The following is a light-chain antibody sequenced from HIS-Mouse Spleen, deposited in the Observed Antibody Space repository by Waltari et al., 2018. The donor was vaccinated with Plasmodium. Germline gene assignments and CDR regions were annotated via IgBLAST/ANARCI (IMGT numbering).Light chain of an antibody. Sequence: QSALTQPPSASGSPGPSVTISCTGTSSAVGGYNYVSRYQQPPGKAPKLMIYEVSKRPSGVPDRFSGSKSGNTASLTVSGLQAEDEADYYCSSYAGSNNLVFGGGTKLTVL. CDR2: EVS. J-gene: IGLJ2*01. CDR1: SSAVGGYNY. CDR3: SSYAGSNNLV. V-gene: IGLV2-8*01.